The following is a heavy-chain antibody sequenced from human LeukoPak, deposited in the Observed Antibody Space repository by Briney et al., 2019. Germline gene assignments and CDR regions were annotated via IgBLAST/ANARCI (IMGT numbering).Heavy chain of an antibody. CDR1: GYTFTGYY. V-gene: IGHV1-2*02. CDR3: ASSVLHRYGALDY. D-gene: IGHD3-10*01. Sequence: ASVKVSCKASGYTFTGYYMHWVRQAPGQGLEWMGWINPNSGGTNYAQKFQGRVTMTRDTSISTAYMELSRLRSDDTAVYYCASSVLHRYGALDYWGQGTLVTVSS. CDR2: INPNSGGT. J-gene: IGHJ4*02.